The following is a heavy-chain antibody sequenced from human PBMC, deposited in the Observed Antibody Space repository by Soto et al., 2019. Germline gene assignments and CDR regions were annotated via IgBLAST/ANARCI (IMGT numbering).Heavy chain of an antibody. CDR2: IYWDDDK. D-gene: IGHD3-3*01. CDR3: AHRVLRTVFGLVTTTAIYFDF. V-gene: IGHV2-5*02. Sequence: QITLKESGPTVVKPTETLTLTCTFSGFSLTTSGVGVGWVRQSPGKARDWFALIYWDDDKRYSTSLKSRLTITKDTSKNQVVLTMANVDPADTATYYCAHRVLRTVFGLVTTTAIYFDFWGQGTPVVVSS. J-gene: IGHJ4*02. CDR1: GFSLTTSGVG.